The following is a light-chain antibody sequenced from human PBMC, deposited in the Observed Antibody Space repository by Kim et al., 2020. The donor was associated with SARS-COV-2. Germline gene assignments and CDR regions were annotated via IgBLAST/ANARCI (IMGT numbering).Light chain of an antibody. CDR1: QSVGSS. CDR2: DAF. Sequence: EIVLTQSPGTLSLSPGERATLSCRASQSVGSSFAWYQQKPGQAPRLLIYDAFSRATGIPARFSGSGSGTDFSLTISGLGPEDFAVYYCQQRSIWPLTFGQGTKVDIK. J-gene: IGKJ1*01. CDR3: QQRSIWPLT. V-gene: IGKV3-11*01.